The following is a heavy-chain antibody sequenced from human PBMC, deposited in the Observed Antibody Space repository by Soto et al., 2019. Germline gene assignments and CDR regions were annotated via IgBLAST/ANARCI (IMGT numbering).Heavy chain of an antibody. CDR3: AKDTRRPKMTKGDTWTDY. Sequence: GGSLRLSCAASGFTFSSYAMSWVRQAPGKGLEWVSAISGSGGSTYYADSVKGRFTISRDNSKNTLYLQMNSLRAEDTAVYYCAKDTRRPKMTKGDTWTDYWGQGTLVTVSS. D-gene: IGHD3-16*01. J-gene: IGHJ4*02. CDR2: ISGSGGST. V-gene: IGHV3-23*01. CDR1: GFTFSSYA.